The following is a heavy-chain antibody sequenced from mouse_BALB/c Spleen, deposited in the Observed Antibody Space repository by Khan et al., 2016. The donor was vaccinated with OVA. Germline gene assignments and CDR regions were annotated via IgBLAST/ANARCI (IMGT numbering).Heavy chain of an antibody. Sequence: QIQLVQSGPELKKPGETVKISCKASGYTFTNYGMNWGKQAPGKGLKWRGWINSYTGEPTYTDDFKGRFAFSLETSASTAYWQINNLNNEDTATXSCERGASYGWFDVWGEGTTVTVSS. CDR1: GYTFTNYG. CDR3: ERGASYGWFDV. CDR2: INSYTGEP. J-gene: IGHJ1*01. V-gene: IGHV9-3-1*01.